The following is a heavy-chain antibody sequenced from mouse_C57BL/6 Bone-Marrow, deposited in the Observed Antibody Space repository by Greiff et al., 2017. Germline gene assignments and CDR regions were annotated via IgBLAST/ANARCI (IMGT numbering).Heavy chain of an antibody. CDR2: ISNGGGST. CDR1: GFTFSDYY. J-gene: IGHJ4*01. CDR3: AGLYAMDY. V-gene: IGHV5-12*01. Sequence: EVKVVESGGGLVQPGGSLKLSCAASGFTFSDYYMYWVRQTPEKRLEWVAYISNGGGSTYYPDTVKGRFTIARDNAKNSLYLQMSRLKSEDTAMXYCAGLYAMDYWGQGTSVTVSS.